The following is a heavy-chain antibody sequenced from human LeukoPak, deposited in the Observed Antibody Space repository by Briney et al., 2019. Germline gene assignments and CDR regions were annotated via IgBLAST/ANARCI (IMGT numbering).Heavy chain of an antibody. Sequence: GGSLRLSCAASGFTCSSYWMSWVRQAPGKGLEWVANIKQDGSEKYYVDSVKGRFTISRDNAKNSLYLQMDSLRAEDTAVYYCARDLVGATSGYWGQGTLVTVSS. CDR3: ARDLVGATSGY. CDR1: GFTCSSYW. J-gene: IGHJ4*02. D-gene: IGHD1-26*01. V-gene: IGHV3-7*01. CDR2: IKQDGSEK.